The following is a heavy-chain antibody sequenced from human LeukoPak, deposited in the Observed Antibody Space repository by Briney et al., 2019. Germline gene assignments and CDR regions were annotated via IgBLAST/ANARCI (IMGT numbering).Heavy chain of an antibody. V-gene: IGHV5-51*01. CDR1: GYSFTSYW. D-gene: IGHD7-27*01. CDR3: ARHNNWGFDY. Sequence: GESLKISCQGSGYSFTSYWIGWVRQMPGKGLEWMAIIHPNDASTIYSPSFQGQVTISADRSISTAYLQWNTLKASDTAIYYCARHNNWGFDYWDRGTLLTVSS. J-gene: IGHJ4*02. CDR2: IHPNDAST.